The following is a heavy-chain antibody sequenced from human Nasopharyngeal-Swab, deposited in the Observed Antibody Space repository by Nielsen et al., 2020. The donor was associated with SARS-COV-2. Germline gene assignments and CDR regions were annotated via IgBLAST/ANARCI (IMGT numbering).Heavy chain of an antibody. Sequence: SVKVSCKASGGTFSSYAISWVRQALGQGLEWMGGIIPIFGTANYAQKFQGRVTITADKSTSTAYMELSSLRSEDTAVYYCARDLDTVGAFDIWGQGTMVTVSS. J-gene: IGHJ3*02. CDR1: GGTFSSYA. CDR2: IIPIFGTA. D-gene: IGHD4-23*01. CDR3: ARDLDTVGAFDI. V-gene: IGHV1-69*06.